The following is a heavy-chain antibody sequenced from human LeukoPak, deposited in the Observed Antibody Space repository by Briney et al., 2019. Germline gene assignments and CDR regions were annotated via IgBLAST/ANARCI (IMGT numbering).Heavy chain of an antibody. CDR1: GYSFTGYF. V-gene: IGHV1-2*02. Sequence: GASVKVSCKASGYSFTGYFIHWVRQAPGQGLEWMGCIDPNSGDTKYAQKLQGRVSMTRDTSTRTAYMELSRLRSDDTAVYFCARAGSTGYSLDYWGQGTLVTVSS. CDR3: ARAGSTGYSLDY. CDR2: IDPNSGDT. D-gene: IGHD3-22*01. J-gene: IGHJ4*02.